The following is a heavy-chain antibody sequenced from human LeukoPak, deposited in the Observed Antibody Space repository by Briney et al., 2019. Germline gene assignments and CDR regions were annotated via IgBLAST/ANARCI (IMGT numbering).Heavy chain of an antibody. CDR2: INPNSGDT. CDR1: GYTFTGYY. CDR3: ARDQYCSGGNCYPYFYY. J-gene: IGHJ4*02. D-gene: IGHD2-15*01. Sequence: ASVKVSCKASGYTFTGYYIHWVRQAPGQGLEWMSSINPNSGDTNYAQKFQGRVTMTRDTSISTTYMELSRLRSDDTAVYCCARDQYCSGGNCYPYFYYWGQGTLVTVSP. V-gene: IGHV1-2*02.